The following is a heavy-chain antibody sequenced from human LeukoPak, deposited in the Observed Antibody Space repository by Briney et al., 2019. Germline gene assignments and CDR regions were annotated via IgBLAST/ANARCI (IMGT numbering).Heavy chain of an antibody. J-gene: IGHJ4*02. V-gene: IGHV4-61*02. CDR2: IYTSGTT. Sequence: SETLSLTCTVSGGSMSSNSYYWSWIRQPAGKGLEWIGRIYTSGTTNYNPSLKSRVTILLDTSKNQFSLNLTSVTAADTAIYYCASVSGNVDCWGQGTLVTVSS. CDR3: ASVSGNVDC. D-gene: IGHD5/OR15-5a*01. CDR1: GGSMSSNSYY.